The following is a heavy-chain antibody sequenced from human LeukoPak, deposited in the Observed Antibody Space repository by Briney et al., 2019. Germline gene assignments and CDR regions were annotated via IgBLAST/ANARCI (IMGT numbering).Heavy chain of an antibody. V-gene: IGHV4-34*01. CDR2: INHSGST. D-gene: IGHD3-3*01. CDR1: GGSFSGYY. J-gene: IGHJ1*01. CDR3: AVTYSDFWSGYTPFQH. Sequence: SETLSLTCAVYGGSFSGYYWSWIRQPPGKGLEWIGEINHSGSTTYNPSLKSRVTISVDTSKNQFSLKLRYVTGADTAVYYYAVTYSDFWSGYTPFQHWGQGNLVTVSS.